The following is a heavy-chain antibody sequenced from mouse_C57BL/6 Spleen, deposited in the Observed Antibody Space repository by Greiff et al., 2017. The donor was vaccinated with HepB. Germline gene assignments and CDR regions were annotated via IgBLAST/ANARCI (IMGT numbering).Heavy chain of an antibody. Sequence: VQGVESGPGLVQPSQSLSITCTVSGFSLTSYGVHWVRQSPGKGLEWLGVIWSGGSTDYNAAFISRLSISKDNSKSQVFFKMNSLQADDTAIYYCARNSMVTTLYYYAMDYWGQGTSVTVSS. CDR2: IWSGGST. V-gene: IGHV2-2*01. CDR1: GFSLTSYG. J-gene: IGHJ4*01. D-gene: IGHD2-1*01. CDR3: ARNSMVTTLYYYAMDY.